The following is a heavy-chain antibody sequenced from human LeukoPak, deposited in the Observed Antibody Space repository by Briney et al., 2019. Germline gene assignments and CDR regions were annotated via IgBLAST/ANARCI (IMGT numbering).Heavy chain of an antibody. D-gene: IGHD3-10*01. V-gene: IGHV4-4*07. CDR2: IYTSGST. J-gene: IGHJ5*02. CDR3: ARAYYGSGANWFDP. Sequence: SETLSLTCTVSGGSFSDYYWSWIRQPAGKGLEWIGRIYTSGSTNYNPSLKSRVTMSVDTSKNQFSLKLSSVTAADTAVYYCARAYYGSGANWFDPWGQGTLVTVSS. CDR1: GGSFSDYY.